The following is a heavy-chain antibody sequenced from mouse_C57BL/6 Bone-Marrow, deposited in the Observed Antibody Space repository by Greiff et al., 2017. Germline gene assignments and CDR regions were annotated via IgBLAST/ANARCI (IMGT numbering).Heavy chain of an antibody. Sequence: EVQLQQSGPVLVKPGASVKMSCKASGYTFTDYYMNWVKQSHGKSLEWIGVINPYNGGTSYNQKLKGKATLTVDKSSSTAYMELNSLTSEDSAVYYCARERGKLGSFAYWGQGTLVTVSA. CDR3: ARERGKLGSFAY. J-gene: IGHJ3*01. V-gene: IGHV1-19*01. D-gene: IGHD4-1*01. CDR2: INPYNGGT. CDR1: GYTFTDYY.